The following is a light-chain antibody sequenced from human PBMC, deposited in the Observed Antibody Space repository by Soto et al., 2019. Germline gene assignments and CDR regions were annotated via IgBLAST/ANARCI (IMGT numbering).Light chain of an antibody. CDR1: HSVGNN. Sequence: EIVMSQSPATVSVSPGERATLYCRASHSVGNNLAWYQQKPGQAPSLFIFGASVRATGVPDRFSGSGSGTEFTLSISNLQSEDSAVYYCQQYESWPPLFTFGRGTKVDI. J-gene: IGKJ3*01. V-gene: IGKV3-15*01. CDR2: GAS. CDR3: QQYESWPPLFT.